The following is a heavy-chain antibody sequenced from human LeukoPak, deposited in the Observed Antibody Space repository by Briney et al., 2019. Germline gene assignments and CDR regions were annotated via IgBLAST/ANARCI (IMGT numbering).Heavy chain of an antibody. J-gene: IGHJ4*02. CDR2: ISYDGSNK. D-gene: IGHD3-3*01. CDR1: GFTFSSYA. CDR3: AKGDFGVVSDY. V-gene: IGHV3-30*04. Sequence: GGSLRLSCAASGFTFSSYAMHWVRQAPGKGLEWVAVISYDGSNKYYADSVKGRFTISRDNSKNTLYLQMNSLRAEDTAVYYCAKGDFGVVSDYWAREPWSPSPQ.